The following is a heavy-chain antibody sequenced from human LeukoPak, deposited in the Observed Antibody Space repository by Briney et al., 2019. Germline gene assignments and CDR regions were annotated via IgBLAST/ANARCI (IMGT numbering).Heavy chain of an antibody. Sequence: GGSLSLSCAASGFTFSSYAMSWVRQAPGKGLEWVSAISGSGGSTYYADSVKGRFTISRDNSKNTLYLQMNSLRAEDTAVYYCAKTRAVRRQGFDYWGQGTLVTVSS. J-gene: IGHJ4*02. CDR2: ISGSGGST. D-gene: IGHD4-17*01. CDR1: GFTFSSYA. CDR3: AKTRAVRRQGFDY. V-gene: IGHV3-23*01.